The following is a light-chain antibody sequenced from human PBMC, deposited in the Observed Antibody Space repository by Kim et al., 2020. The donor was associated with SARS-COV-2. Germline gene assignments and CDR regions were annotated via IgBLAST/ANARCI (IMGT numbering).Light chain of an antibody. CDR1: SSDVGGYDF. Sequence: QSALTQPRSVSGSPGQSVTISCTGTSSDVGGYDFVSWYQQHPGKAPKLIIYNVNKRPSGVPDRFSASKSGNTASLTVSGLQAEDEADYYCSSSAGNYPEVFVGGTQLTVL. CDR3: SSSAGNYPEV. J-gene: IGLJ2*01. V-gene: IGLV2-11*01. CDR2: NVN.